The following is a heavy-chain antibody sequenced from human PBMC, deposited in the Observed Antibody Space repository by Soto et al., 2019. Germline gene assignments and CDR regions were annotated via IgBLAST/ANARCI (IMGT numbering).Heavy chain of an antibody. D-gene: IGHD2-15*01. Sequence: QITLKESGPTLVKPTQTLTLTCTFSGFSLSTSGVGVGWIRQPPGKALEWLALIYWDDDKRSSPSLKSTLTIAKDTSKNQVVLTMTNMDPVDTATYYCAHRRSYCSGGSCYSGFDYWGQGTLVTVSS. J-gene: IGHJ4*02. V-gene: IGHV2-5*02. CDR1: GFSLSTSGVG. CDR2: IYWDDDK. CDR3: AHRRSYCSGGSCYSGFDY.